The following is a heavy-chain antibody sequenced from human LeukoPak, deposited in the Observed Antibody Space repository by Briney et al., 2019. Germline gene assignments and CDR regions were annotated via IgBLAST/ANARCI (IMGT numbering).Heavy chain of an antibody. V-gene: IGHV3-21*01. CDR2: ISSSNSYI. CDR3: ARDGRYSDYDFDY. J-gene: IGHJ4*02. D-gene: IGHD6-25*01. Sequence: PGGSLRLSCAASGFTFSSYSMNWVRQAPGKGLEWVSSISSSNSYIYNADSVKGRFTISRDNAKNSLYLQMNSLTAEDTAVYYCARDGRYSDYDFDYWGLGTLVTVSS. CDR1: GFTFSSYS.